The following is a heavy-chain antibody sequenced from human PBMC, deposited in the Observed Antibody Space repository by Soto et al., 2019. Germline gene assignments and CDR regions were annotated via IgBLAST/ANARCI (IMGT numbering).Heavy chain of an antibody. CDR2: IYYSGST. CDR1: GGSISSSSYY. J-gene: IGHJ4*02. CDR3: ARERSITIFGVVIGDFDY. Sequence: SETLSLTCTVSGGSISSSSYYWGWIRQPPGKGLEWIGSIYYSGSTYYNPSLKSRVTISVDTSKNQFSLKLSSVTAADTAVYYCARERSITIFGVVIGDFDYWGQGTLVTVSS. D-gene: IGHD3-3*01. V-gene: IGHV4-39*01.